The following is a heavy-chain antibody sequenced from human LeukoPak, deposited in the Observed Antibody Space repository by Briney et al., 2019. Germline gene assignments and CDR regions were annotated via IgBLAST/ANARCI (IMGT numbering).Heavy chain of an antibody. CDR1: GGSISSYY. CDR3: ARVSGAERHSGSYYYYYYGMDV. CDR2: IYYSGST. D-gene: IGHD1-26*01. V-gene: IGHV4-59*01. J-gene: IGHJ6*02. Sequence: SETLSLTCTVSGGSISSYYWSWIRQPPGKGLEWIGYIYYSGSTNYNPSLKSRVTISLDTPKNQFSLKLSSVTAADTAVYYCARVSGAERHSGSYYYYYYGMDVWGQGTTVTVSS.